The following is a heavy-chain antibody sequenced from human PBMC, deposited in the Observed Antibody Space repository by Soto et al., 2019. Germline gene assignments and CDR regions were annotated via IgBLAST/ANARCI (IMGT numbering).Heavy chain of an antibody. V-gene: IGHV1-46*01. CDR2: FTPSGGST. Sequence: SSVKVACNAFVYTLSTYYVHWVRLAPGQGLEWMGIFTPSGGSTNFAQKLQGRFTMSADMSSSTVYMDLTSLTTDDTAVYYCTRSTGPEARFDSWGQGSLVTVSS. J-gene: IGHJ4*02. CDR1: VYTLSTYY. CDR3: TRSTGPEARFDS.